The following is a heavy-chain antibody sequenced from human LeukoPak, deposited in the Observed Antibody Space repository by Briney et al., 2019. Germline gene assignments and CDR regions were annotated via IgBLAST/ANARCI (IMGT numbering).Heavy chain of an antibody. J-gene: IGHJ4*02. D-gene: IGHD6-13*01. Sequence: GGSLRLSCAASGFTFSSYGMHWVRQAPGKGLEWVAVISYDGSNKYYADSVKGRFTISRDSSKNTMTLHMNSLRVEDTAVYYCAREGLGAAAGTFDYWGQGTLVTVSS. CDR2: ISYDGSNK. CDR1: GFTFSSYG. V-gene: IGHV3-30*03. CDR3: AREGLGAAAGTFDY.